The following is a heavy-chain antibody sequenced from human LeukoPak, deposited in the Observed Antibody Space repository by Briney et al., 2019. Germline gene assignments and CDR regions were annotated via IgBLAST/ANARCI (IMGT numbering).Heavy chain of an antibody. V-gene: IGHV3-9*01. D-gene: IGHD5-18*01. CDR1: GFTFDDYA. Sequence: GRSLRLSCAASGFTFDDYAMHWVRQAPGKGLEWVSGISWNSGSIGYADSVKGRFTISRDNAKNSLYLQMNSLRAEDTALYYCATTATAMVDYWGQGTLVTVSS. CDR3: ATTATAMVDY. J-gene: IGHJ4*02. CDR2: ISWNSGSI.